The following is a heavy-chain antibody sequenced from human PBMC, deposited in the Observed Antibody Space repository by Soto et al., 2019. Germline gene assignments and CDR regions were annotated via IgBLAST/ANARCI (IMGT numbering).Heavy chain of an antibody. D-gene: IGHD3-22*01. CDR1: GFTFSSYW. Sequence: GSLRLSCAASGFTFSSYWMSWVRQAPGKGLEWVANIKQDGSEKYYVDSVKGRFTISRDNAKNSLYLQMNSLRAEDTAVYYCAREIARYYYYMDVWGKGTTVTVSS. V-gene: IGHV3-7*01. CDR3: AREIARYYYYMDV. J-gene: IGHJ6*03. CDR2: IKQDGSEK.